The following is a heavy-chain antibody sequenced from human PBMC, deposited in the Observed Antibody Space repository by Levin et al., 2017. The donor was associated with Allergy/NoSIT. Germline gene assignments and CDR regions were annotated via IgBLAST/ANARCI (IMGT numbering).Heavy chain of an antibody. V-gene: IGHV4-39*01. J-gene: IGHJ4*02. CDR1: GGSISSSSYY. CDR3: ARQLVRFLEWLDYFDY. CDR2: IYYSGST. D-gene: IGHD3-3*01. Sequence: SETLSLTCTVSGGSISSSSYYWGWIRQPPGKGLEWIGSIYYSGSTYYNPSLKSRVTISVDTSKNQFSLKLSSVTAADTAVYYCARQLVRFLEWLDYFDYWGQGTLVTVSS.